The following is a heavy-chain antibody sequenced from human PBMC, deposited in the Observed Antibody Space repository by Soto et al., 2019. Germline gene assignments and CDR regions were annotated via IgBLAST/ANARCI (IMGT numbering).Heavy chain of an antibody. D-gene: IGHD3-3*02. CDR1: RVAFSKFI. CDR2: IIPIFGTA. J-gene: IGHJ3*02. Sequence: SVKVSCKASRVAFSKFIVTWVRQAPGLGLEWVGGIIPIFGTANYAQKFQGRVSITRDTSASTVYMELTGLTSEDTAVYYCARDTETLGPRANDALDIWGQGTMVTVSS. V-gene: IGHV1-69*05. CDR3: ARDTETLGPRANDALDI.